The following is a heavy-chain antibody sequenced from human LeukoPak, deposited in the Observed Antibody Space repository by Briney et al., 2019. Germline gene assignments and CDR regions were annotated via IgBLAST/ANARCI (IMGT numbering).Heavy chain of an antibody. Sequence: PGGSLRLSCAASGFTFSNYNMNWVRQAPGKGLEWVSSIGISGSDRYYVDSVKGRFAISRDNAKNSLYLQMNSLRAEDTAVYYCAKPVIAVAGSDAFDIWGQGTMVTVSS. CDR3: AKPVIAVAGSDAFDI. D-gene: IGHD6-19*01. CDR1: GFTFSNYN. CDR2: IGISGSDR. J-gene: IGHJ3*02. V-gene: IGHV3-21*04.